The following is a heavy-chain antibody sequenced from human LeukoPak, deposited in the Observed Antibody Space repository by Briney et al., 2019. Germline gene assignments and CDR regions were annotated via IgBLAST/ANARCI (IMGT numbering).Heavy chain of an antibody. CDR3: ARGYCTGGGSCSRGY. CDR1: GFTFSSYA. V-gene: IGHV3-74*01. J-gene: IGHJ4*02. CDR2: IKSDGSST. Sequence: GGSLRLSCAASGFTFSSYAMSWVRQAPGKGLVWVSHIKSDGSSTNYADSVKGRFTISRDNAKNTLYLEMNSLRAEDTAVYYCARGYCTGGGSCSRGYWGQGTLVTVSS. D-gene: IGHD2-8*02.